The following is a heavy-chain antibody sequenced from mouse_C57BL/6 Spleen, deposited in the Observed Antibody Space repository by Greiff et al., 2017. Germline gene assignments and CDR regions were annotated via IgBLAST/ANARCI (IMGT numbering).Heavy chain of an antibody. Sequence: VQLQQSGAELARPGASVKMSCKASGYTFTSYTMHWVKQRPGQGLEWIGYINPSSGYTKYNQKFKDKATLTADKSSSTAYMQLSSLTSEDSAVYYCARSGGPYAMDYWGQGTSVTVSS. J-gene: IGHJ4*01. D-gene: IGHD4-1*01. V-gene: IGHV1-4*01. CDR1: GYTFTSYT. CDR3: ARSGGPYAMDY. CDR2: INPSSGYT.